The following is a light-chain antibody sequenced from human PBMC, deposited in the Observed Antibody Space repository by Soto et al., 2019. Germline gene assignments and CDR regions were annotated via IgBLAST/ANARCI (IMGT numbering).Light chain of an antibody. CDR3: TAWDGSLNGRV. Sequence: QSVLTQPPSAAGTPGQRATISCSGSISIIGTNAVNWYQQLPGTAPKLLIYYTNQRPSGIPDRFSGSKSGTSASLDISGLQSEDEADYYCTAWDGSLNGRVFGGGTKLT. V-gene: IGLV1-44*01. CDR1: ISIIGTNA. CDR2: YTN. J-gene: IGLJ3*02.